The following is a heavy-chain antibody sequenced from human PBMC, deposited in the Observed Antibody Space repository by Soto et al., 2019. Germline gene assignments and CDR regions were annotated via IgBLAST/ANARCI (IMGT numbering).Heavy chain of an antibody. CDR1: GFMFKDFA. V-gene: IGHV3-23*01. CDR2: XXTSDDIT. J-gene: IGHJ5*02. CDR3: XXXXXXXXXXXXXXXXXPDH. Sequence: DVQLFESGGGLVEPGESLRLSCAASGFMFKDFAMSWVRQAPGKGLEWVXTXXTSDDITYSADSVRGRFTISRDNSAXXXXXXXXXXXXXXXXXXXXXXXXXXXXXXXXXXXXXPDHWGQGTLVTVSS.